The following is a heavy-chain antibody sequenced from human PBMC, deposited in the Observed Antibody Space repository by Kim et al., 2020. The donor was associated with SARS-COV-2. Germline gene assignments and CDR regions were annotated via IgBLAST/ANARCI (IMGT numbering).Heavy chain of an antibody. CDR3: ARPGGSGSYFSWFDP. CDR2: ISYDGGNK. CDR1: GFTFSSYA. J-gene: IGHJ5*02. V-gene: IGHV3-30-3*01. D-gene: IGHD3-10*01. Sequence: GGSLRLSCAASGFTFSSYAMHWVRQAPGKGLEWVAVISYDGGNKYYADSVKGRFTISRDNSKNTLYLQMNSLRAEDTAVYYCARPGGSGSYFSWFDPWGQGTLVTVSS.